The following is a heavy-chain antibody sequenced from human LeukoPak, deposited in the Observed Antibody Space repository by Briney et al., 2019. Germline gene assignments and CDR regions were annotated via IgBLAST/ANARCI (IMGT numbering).Heavy chain of an antibody. J-gene: IGHJ4*02. V-gene: IGHV1-46*01. CDR1: GYTFTSYY. Sequence: ASVKVSCKASGYTFTSYYMHWVRQAPGQGLEWMGIINPSGGSTSYAQKFQGRVTMTRDMSTGTVYMELSSLRSEDTAVYYCARDVAGNTFDYWGQGTLVTVSS. CDR3: ARDVAGNTFDY. D-gene: IGHD5-12*01. CDR2: INPSGGST.